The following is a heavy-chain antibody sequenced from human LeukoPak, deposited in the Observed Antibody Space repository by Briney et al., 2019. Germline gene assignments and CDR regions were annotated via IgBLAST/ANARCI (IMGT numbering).Heavy chain of an antibody. J-gene: IGHJ6*03. CDR3: ATERAGERPRPLLSYYYMDV. CDR2: SDGSST. D-gene: IGHD3-16*01. CDR1: GFTFSSYW. V-gene: IGHV3-74*01. Sequence: GGSLRLSCAASGFTFSSYWMHWVRQAPGKGLVWVSRSDGSSTSYADSVKGRFTISRDNAKNSLYLQMNSLRAEDTAVYYCATERAGERPRPLLSYYYMDVWGKGTTVTISS.